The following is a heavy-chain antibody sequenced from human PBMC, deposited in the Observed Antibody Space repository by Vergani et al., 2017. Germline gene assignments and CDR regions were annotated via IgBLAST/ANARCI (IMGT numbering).Heavy chain of an antibody. CDR1: GGTFSSYA. D-gene: IGHD6-6*01. V-gene: IGHV1-69*18. CDR2: IIPIFGTA. Sequence: QVQLVQSGAEVKKPGSSVKVSCKASGGTFSSYAISWVRQAPGQGLEWMGRIIPIFGTANYAQKFQGRVTITADESTSTAYMELSSLRSEDTAVYYCAKIAARQRDYYYGMDVWGQGTTVTVSS. J-gene: IGHJ6*02. CDR3: AKIAARQRDYYYGMDV.